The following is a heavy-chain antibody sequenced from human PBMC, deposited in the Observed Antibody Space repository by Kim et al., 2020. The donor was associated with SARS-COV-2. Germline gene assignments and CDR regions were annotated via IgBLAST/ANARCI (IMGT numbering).Heavy chain of an antibody. V-gene: IGHV1-2*06. CDR3: AREAVGNYYGSGSYPMVY. Sequence: ASVKVSCKASGYTFTDYYMHWVRQAPGQGLEWVGRIHSNNGDTNYAQKFQGRVTMTRDTSINKAYMELSRLRPDDTAVYFCAREAVGNYYGSGSYPMVYWGEGTLVTVSA. D-gene: IGHD3-10*01. CDR2: IHSNNGDT. J-gene: IGHJ4*02. CDR1: GYTFTDYY.